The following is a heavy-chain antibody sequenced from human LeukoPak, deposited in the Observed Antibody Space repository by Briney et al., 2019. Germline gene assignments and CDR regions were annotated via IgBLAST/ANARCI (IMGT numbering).Heavy chain of an antibody. Sequence: PGGSLRLSCAAFGFTFSDYAMNWVRQASGRGLEWVSTISGRGDYTYYADSVKGQFTISRDNSNNTMYLQINSLRAEDTAVYFCARGYGALSGWGQGTLVTVSS. J-gene: IGHJ4*02. CDR2: ISGRGDYT. V-gene: IGHV3-23*01. CDR1: GFTFSDYA. D-gene: IGHD4-17*01. CDR3: ARGYGALSG.